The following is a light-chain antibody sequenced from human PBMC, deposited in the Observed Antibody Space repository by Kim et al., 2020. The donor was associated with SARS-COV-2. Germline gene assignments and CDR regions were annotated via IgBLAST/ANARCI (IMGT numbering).Light chain of an antibody. CDR3: QVWDSSSDHLWV. Sequence: SYELTQPPSVSVAPGKTARITCGGNNIGSKSVYWYQQKPGQAPVLVIYYDSDRPSGIPERFSGSNSGNTATLTISRVEAGDEADYYCQVWDSSSDHLWVFGGGTQLTVL. J-gene: IGLJ3*02. V-gene: IGLV3-21*04. CDR1: NIGSKS. CDR2: YDS.